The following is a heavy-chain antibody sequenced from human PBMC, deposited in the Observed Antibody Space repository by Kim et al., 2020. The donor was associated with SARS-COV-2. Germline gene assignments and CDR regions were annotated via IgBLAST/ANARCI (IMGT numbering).Heavy chain of an antibody. D-gene: IGHD4-17*01. J-gene: IGHJ4*02. Sequence: SETLSLTCTVSGGSISSGGYYWSWIRQHPGKGLEWIGYIYYSGSTYYNPSLKSRVTISVDTSKNQFSLKLSSVTAADTAMYYCARRDGDSYYFDYWGQGTLVTVSS. CDR1: GGSISSGGYY. CDR3: ARRDGDSYYFDY. V-gene: IGHV4-31*03. CDR2: IYYSGST.